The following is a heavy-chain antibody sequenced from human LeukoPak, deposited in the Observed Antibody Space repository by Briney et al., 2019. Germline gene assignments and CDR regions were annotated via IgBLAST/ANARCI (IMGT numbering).Heavy chain of an antibody. Sequence: GASVKVSCKASGYTFTSYYMYWVRQAPGQGLEWMGIINPSGGSTSYAQKFQGRVTMTRDTSTSTVYMELSSLRSEDTAVYYCARDPRYYYDSSGDPINAFDIWGQGTMVTVSS. V-gene: IGHV1-46*03. J-gene: IGHJ3*02. CDR3: ARDPRYYYDSSGDPINAFDI. CDR2: INPSGGST. D-gene: IGHD3-22*01. CDR1: GYTFTSYY.